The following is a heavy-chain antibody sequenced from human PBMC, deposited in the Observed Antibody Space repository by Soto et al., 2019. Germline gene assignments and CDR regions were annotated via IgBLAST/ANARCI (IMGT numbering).Heavy chain of an antibody. CDR2: IYYSGST. Sequence: SETLSLTCTVSGGSISSGGYYWSWIRQHPGKGLEWIGYIYYSGSTYYNPSLKSRVTISVDTSKNQFSLKLSSVTAADTAVYYCAREYYYDSSGCFDYWGQGTLVTVSS. J-gene: IGHJ4*02. V-gene: IGHV4-31*03. D-gene: IGHD3-22*01. CDR1: GGSISSGGYY. CDR3: AREYYYDSSGCFDY.